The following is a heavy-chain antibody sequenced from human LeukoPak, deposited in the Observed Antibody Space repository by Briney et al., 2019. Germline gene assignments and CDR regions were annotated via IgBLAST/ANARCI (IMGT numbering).Heavy chain of an antibody. J-gene: IGHJ6*03. CDR1: GGTFGNYA. CDR2: IIPMFGTT. D-gene: IGHD4-11*01. Sequence: SVKVSCKASGGTFGNYAISWVRQAPGQGPEWMGRIIPMFGTTNYAQKFQGRVTITTDESTSTAYMEVSSLRIEDTAVYYCASVTVTTWAPDWHMDVWGKGTTVTVSS. CDR3: ASVTVTTWAPDWHMDV. V-gene: IGHV1-69*05.